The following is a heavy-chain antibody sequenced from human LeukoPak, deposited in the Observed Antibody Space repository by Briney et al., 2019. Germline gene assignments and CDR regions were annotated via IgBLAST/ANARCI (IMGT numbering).Heavy chain of an antibody. V-gene: IGHV3-30*18. CDR1: GFTFSSYG. CDR2: ISYDGSNK. J-gene: IGHJ4*02. CDR3: AKGDSSGWTAFDY. D-gene: IGHD6-19*01. Sequence: GGSLRLSCAASGFTFSSYGMHWVRQVPGKGLEWVAVISYDGSNKYYADSVKGRFTISRDNSKNTLYLQMNSLRAEDTAVYYCAKGDSSGWTAFDYWGQGTLVTVSS.